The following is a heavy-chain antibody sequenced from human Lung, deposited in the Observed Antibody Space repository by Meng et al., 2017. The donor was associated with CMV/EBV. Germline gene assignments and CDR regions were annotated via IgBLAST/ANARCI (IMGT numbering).Heavy chain of an antibody. J-gene: IGHJ4*02. V-gene: IGHV4-4*02. CDR3: ARVTEYGGNCFDS. Sequence: GSLRLSCAVSGTSIGTSNWWSWVRQPPGKGLKWIGEVYHSGYTNYNPSLKSRVTMSVDRSKNQFSLKLSSVTAADTAVYYCARVTEYGGNCFDSWGQGTLVTVSS. CDR1: GTSIGTSNW. D-gene: IGHD4/OR15-4a*01. CDR2: VYHSGYT.